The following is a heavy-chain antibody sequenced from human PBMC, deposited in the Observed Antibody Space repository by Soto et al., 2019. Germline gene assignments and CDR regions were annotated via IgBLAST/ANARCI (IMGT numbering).Heavy chain of an antibody. D-gene: IGHD6-6*01. V-gene: IGHV3-73*01. CDR2: IRSKANSYAT. CDR1: GFTFSGSA. CDR3: ANPSSSSGY. Sequence: GGSLRLSCAASGFTFSGSAMHWVRQASGKGLEWVGRIRSKANSYATAYAASVKGRFTISRDDSKNTAYLQMNSLKTEDTAVYYCANPSSSSGYWGQGTLVTVSS. J-gene: IGHJ4*02.